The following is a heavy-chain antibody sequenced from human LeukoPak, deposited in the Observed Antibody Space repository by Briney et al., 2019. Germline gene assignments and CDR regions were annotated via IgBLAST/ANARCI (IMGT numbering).Heavy chain of an antibody. CDR3: AKGHSDYGTGFDQ. CDR1: GLTFSNYA. D-gene: IGHD4-17*01. J-gene: IGHJ4*02. V-gene: IGHV3-23*01. Sequence: GGSLRLSCAASGLTFSNYAMTWVRRAPGKGLECVSIISGTGDSTYYADSVKGRFTISRDNSKNMVFLQMNSLRAEDTAAYYCAKGHSDYGTGFDQWSQGTLVTVSS. CDR2: ISGTGDST.